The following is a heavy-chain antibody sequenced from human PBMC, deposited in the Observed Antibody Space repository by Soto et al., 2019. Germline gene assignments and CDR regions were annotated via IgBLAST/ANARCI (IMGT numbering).Heavy chain of an antibody. CDR3: AGGIAARPLGY. CDR1: GGSISSGGYS. Sequence: PSETLSLTCAVSGGSISSGGYSWSWIRQPPGKGLEWIGYIYHSGSTYYNPSLKSRVTISVDRSKNQFSLKLSSVTAADTAVHYCAGGIAARPLGYWGQGTLVTVSS. V-gene: IGHV4-30-2*01. J-gene: IGHJ4*02. D-gene: IGHD6-6*01. CDR2: IYHSGST.